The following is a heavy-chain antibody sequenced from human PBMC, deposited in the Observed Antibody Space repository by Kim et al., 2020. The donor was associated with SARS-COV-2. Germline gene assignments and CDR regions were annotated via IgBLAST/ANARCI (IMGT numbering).Heavy chain of an antibody. CDR3: ARAGYCSSTSCYKRNYYYGMDV. V-gene: IGHV4-31*03. D-gene: IGHD2-2*02. CDR1: GGSISSGGYY. Sequence: SETLSLTCTVSGGSISSGGYYWSWIRQHPGKGLEWIGYIYYSGSTYYNPSLKSRVTISVDTSKNQFSLKLSSVTAADTAVYYCARAGYCSSTSCYKRNYYYGMDVWGQGTTVTVSS. CDR2: IYYSGST. J-gene: IGHJ6*02.